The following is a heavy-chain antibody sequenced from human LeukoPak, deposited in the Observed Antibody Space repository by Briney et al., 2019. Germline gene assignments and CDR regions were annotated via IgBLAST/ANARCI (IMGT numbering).Heavy chain of an antibody. J-gene: IGHJ6*02. CDR2: IKQDGSEK. CDR3: ARVGGYNYAQEGYYYFGMDV. CDR1: GFTFSSYW. D-gene: IGHD5-18*01. V-gene: IGHV3-7*01. Sequence: GGSLRLSCAVSGFTFSSYWMTWVRQAPGKGLEGVAHIKQDGSEKEYVDSVKGRFTISRDNAKSSLYLQLNSLRDEDTAVYYCARVGGYNYAQEGYYYFGMDVWGQGTTVTVSS.